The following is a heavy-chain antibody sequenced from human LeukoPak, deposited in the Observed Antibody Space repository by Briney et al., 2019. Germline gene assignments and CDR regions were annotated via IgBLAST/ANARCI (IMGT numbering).Heavy chain of an antibody. V-gene: IGHV3-48*02. CDR3: ARAGSGWYFDY. CDR1: GFSFSNYA. D-gene: IGHD6-19*01. J-gene: IGHJ4*02. Sequence: PGGSLRLSCAASGFSFSNYAMSWVRQAPGKGLEWVSYISSSSSSTIYYADSVKGRFTISRDNAKNSLYPQMNSLRDEDTAVYYCARAGSGWYFDYWGQGTLVTVSS. CDR2: ISSSSSSTI.